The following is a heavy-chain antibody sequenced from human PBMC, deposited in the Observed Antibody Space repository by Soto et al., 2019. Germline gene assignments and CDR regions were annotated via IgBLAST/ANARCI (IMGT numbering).Heavy chain of an antibody. D-gene: IGHD2-15*01. Sequence: VQLVESGGGLVQPGGSLRLSCAASGFTFSGYNIHWVRQAPGEGLEFVSAISSNGGTTYYADSVKGRFTISRDNSKNTVYLQMGSLRAEDMAVYYCARARCSGGSCYYFDYWGRGTLITVSS. CDR3: ARARCSGGSCYYFDY. CDR1: GFTFSGYN. V-gene: IGHV3-64*07. J-gene: IGHJ4*02. CDR2: ISSNGGTT.